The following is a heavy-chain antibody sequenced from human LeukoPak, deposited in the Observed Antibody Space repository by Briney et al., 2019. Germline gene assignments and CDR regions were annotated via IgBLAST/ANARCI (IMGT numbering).Heavy chain of an antibody. CDR1: GYTFTSYG. J-gene: IGHJ6*03. CDR2: ISAYNGNT. V-gene: IGHV1-18*01. D-gene: IGHD3-10*01. Sequence: ASVKVSCKASGYTFTSYGISWVRQAPGQGLEWMGWISAYNGNTNYAQKLQGRVTMTTDTSTSTAYMELRSLRSDDTAVYYCARDELWFGDPGVYYYYMDVWGKGTTVTVSS. CDR3: ARDELWFGDPGVYYYYMDV.